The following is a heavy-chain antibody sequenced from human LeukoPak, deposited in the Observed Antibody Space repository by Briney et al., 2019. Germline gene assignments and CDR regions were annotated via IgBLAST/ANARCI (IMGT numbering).Heavy chain of an antibody. CDR1: GYTFTNYA. J-gene: IGHJ6*03. V-gene: IGHV7-4-1*02. CDR2: INTNTGNP. D-gene: IGHD3-10*01. CDR3: ARSGGSGSHYARYYYYYMDV. Sequence: GASVKVSCKASGYTFTNYAINWVRQAPGQGLEWMGWINTNTGNPTYAQGFTGRFVFSLDTSVSTAYLQISSLKAEDTAVYYCARSGGSGSHYARYYYYYMDVWGKGTMVTVSS.